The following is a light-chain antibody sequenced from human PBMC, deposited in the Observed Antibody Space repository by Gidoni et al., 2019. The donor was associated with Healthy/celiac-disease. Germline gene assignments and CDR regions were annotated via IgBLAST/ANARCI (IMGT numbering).Light chain of an antibody. V-gene: IGKV1-39*01. CDR2: AAS. CDR3: QQSYSTPYT. CDR1: QSSSSY. J-gene: IGKJ2*01. Sequence: IQMTQSRPSLSASVGDRVTITCRASQSSSSYLNWYQQKPGKAPKLLIYAASSLQSGVPSRFSGSGSGTDFTLTISSLQPEDFATYYCQQSYSTPYTFXQXTKLEIK.